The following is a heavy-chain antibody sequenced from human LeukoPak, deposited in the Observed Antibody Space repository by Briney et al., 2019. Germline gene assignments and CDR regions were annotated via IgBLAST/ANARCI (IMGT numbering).Heavy chain of an antibody. Sequence: PGGSLRLSCAASGFTFSSYSMNWVRQAPGKGLEWVSYISSSSSTIYYADSVKGRFTISRDNAKNSLYLQMNSLRAEDTAVYYCVRDKVDWELLDPLDYWGQGTLVTVSS. CDR2: ISSSSSTI. CDR3: VRDKVDWELLDPLDY. J-gene: IGHJ4*02. CDR1: GFTFSSYS. D-gene: IGHD1-26*01. V-gene: IGHV3-48*01.